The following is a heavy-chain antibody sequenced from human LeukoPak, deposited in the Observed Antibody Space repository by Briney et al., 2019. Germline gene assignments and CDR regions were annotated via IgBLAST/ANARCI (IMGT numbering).Heavy chain of an antibody. J-gene: IGHJ4*02. V-gene: IGHV4-59*01. Sequence: SETLSLTCTVSGGSISSYYWSWIRQPPGKGLEWIGYIYYSGSTNYNPSLKSRVTISVDTSKNQFFLRLSSVTAADTAVYYCARESYDSSGYYFDYWGQGTLVTVSS. CDR1: GGSISSYY. CDR2: IYYSGST. CDR3: ARESYDSSGYYFDY. D-gene: IGHD3-22*01.